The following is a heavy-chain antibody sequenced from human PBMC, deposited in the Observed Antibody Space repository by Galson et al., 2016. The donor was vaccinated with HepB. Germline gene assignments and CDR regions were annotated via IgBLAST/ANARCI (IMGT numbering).Heavy chain of an antibody. CDR2: IWYDGNKT. D-gene: IGHD3-10*01. Sequence: SLRLSCAASGFNFRACGMHWLRQAPGRGLEWVALIWYDGNKTYYADSVKGRFTISRDNSKNILYLQMNSLRAEDTAIYYCAKERGFYASRSFASYDFWGHGILVTVAS. J-gene: IGHJ4*01. CDR3: AKERGFYASRSFASYDF. V-gene: IGHV3-33*06. CDR1: GFNFRACG.